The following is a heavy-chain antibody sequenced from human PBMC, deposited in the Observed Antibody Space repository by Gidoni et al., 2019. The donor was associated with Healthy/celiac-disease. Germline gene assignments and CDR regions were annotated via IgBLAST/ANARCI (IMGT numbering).Heavy chain of an antibody. Sequence: QVQLQESGPGLVKPSETLSLTCTVSGGSISSYYWSWIRQPPGKGLEWIGYIYYSGRTNYNPSLKSRVTISVDTSKNQFSLKLSSVTAADTAVYYCARQNRSRGYSYGRPTYYYGMDVWGQGTTVTVSS. D-gene: IGHD5-18*01. CDR3: ARQNRSRGYSYGRPTYYYGMDV. CDR1: GGSISSYY. V-gene: IGHV4-59*01. CDR2: IYYSGRT. J-gene: IGHJ6*02.